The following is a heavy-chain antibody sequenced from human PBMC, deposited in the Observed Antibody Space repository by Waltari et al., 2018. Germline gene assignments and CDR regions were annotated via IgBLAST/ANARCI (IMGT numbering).Heavy chain of an antibody. CDR3: ARATFGDLFLFDF. Sequence: QVQLQESGPGLVKASQTLSLTCTVSGNSNSSGDSCWNWILQHPGKGLGWIGYISYSGSTYYNPSLNSRVTISVETSQNQFSLKLSSVTAADTAVYYCARATFGDLFLFDFWGPGTLVSVSS. J-gene: IGHJ4*02. CDR1: GNSNSSGDSC. CDR2: ISYSGST. V-gene: IGHV4-31*03. D-gene: IGHD3-10*01.